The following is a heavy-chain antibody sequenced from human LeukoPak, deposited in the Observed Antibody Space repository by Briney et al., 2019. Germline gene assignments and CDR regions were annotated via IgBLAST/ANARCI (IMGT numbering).Heavy chain of an antibody. J-gene: IGHJ4*02. CDR1: GGSISSYY. CDR3: ASQKRKYYDILTGYYNPSTFFDY. D-gene: IGHD3-9*01. V-gene: IGHV4-59*08. CDR2: IYYSGST. Sequence: SETLSLTCTVSGGSISSYYWSWIRQPPGKGLEWIGYIYYSGSTNYNPSLKSRVTISVDTSKNQFSLKLSSVTAADTAVYYCASQKRKYYDILTGYYNPSTFFDYWGQGTLVTVSS.